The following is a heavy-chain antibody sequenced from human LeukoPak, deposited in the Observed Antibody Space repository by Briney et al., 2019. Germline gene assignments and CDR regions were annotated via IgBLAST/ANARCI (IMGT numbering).Heavy chain of an antibody. D-gene: IGHD6-13*01. CDR2: VYPDDSDT. CDR1: AYSFSSNW. V-gene: IGHV5-51*01. Sequence: GESLKISCKGSAYSFSSNWIGWVRQMPGKGLEWMGNVYPDDSDTRYSPSFQGQVTILADKSITTAYLQWSSLKASDTAMYYCARGVSIAAAGIDYWGQGTLVTVSS. CDR3: ARGVSIAAAGIDY. J-gene: IGHJ4*02.